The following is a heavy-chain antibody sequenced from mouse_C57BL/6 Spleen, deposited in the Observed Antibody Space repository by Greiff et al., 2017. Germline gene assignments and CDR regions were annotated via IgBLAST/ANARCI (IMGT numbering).Heavy chain of an antibody. CDR2: IYPGDGDT. V-gene: IGHV1-80*01. CDR3: ARGKLGRSYFDY. Sequence: VQLQQSGAELVKPGASVKISCKASGYAFSSYWMNWVKQRPGKGLEWIGQIYPGDGDTNYNGKFKGKATLTADKSSSTADMQLSSLTSEDSAVYFCARGKLGRSYFDYWGQGTTLTVAS. CDR1: GYAFSSYW. D-gene: IGHD4-1*01. J-gene: IGHJ2*01.